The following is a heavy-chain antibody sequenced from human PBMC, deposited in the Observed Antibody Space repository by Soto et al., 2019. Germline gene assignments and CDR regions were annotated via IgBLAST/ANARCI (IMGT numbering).Heavy chain of an antibody. Sequence: SETLSLTCSVSGGSISVSYWSWIRHSPGKGLEWLGYVYYTGSTNYSPSLRSRVSISVDTSKNEFSLRLSSVTAADTAVYFCARSVAVPGAHIDYWGQGTQVTVSS. CDR2: VYYTGST. CDR1: GGSISVSY. D-gene: IGHD6-19*01. V-gene: IGHV4-59*01. CDR3: ARSVAVPGAHIDY. J-gene: IGHJ4*02.